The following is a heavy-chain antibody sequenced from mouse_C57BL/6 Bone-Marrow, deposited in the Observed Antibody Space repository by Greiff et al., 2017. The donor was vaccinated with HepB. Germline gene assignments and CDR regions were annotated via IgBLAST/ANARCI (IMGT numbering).Heavy chain of an antibody. CDR2: IYPGDGDT. CDR1: GYAFSSSW. CDR3: ARNPYYCGSSYEGAMDY. D-gene: IGHD1-1*01. V-gene: IGHV1-82*01. Sequence: QVQLQQSGPELVKPGASVKISCKASGYAFSSSWMNWVKQRPGKGLEWIGRIYPGDGDTNYNGKFKGKATLTADKSSSTAYMQLSSLTSEDSAVYFCARNPYYCGSSYEGAMDYWGQGTSVTVSS. J-gene: IGHJ4*01.